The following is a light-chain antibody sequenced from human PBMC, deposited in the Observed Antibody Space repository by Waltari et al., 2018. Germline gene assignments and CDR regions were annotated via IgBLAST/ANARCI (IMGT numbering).Light chain of an antibody. J-gene: IGKJ1*01. Sequence: EIVLTQSPGTLSLSPGERATLSCRASQSIGRYLIWYQQKPGQAPRLLIYGASTRAAGIPDRFSGSGSGTDFSLTISRLEPEDFGVYYCQNHERLPAVFGRGTKVEIK. CDR2: GAS. V-gene: IGKV3-20*01. CDR1: QSIGRY. CDR3: QNHERLPAV.